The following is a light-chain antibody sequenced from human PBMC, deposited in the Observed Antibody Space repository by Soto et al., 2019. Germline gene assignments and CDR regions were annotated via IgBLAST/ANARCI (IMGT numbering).Light chain of an antibody. CDR1: QGISSY. J-gene: IGKJ5*01. CDR3: QQLNSYPLT. Sequence: DIQLTQSPSFLSASVGDRVTITCRASQGISSYLLGWYQQKPGKAPKLLIYAASTLQSGVPSRFSGSGSGTEFTLTISSLQPEDVATYYCQQLNSYPLTLGQGTRLEIK. V-gene: IGKV1-9*01. CDR2: AAS.